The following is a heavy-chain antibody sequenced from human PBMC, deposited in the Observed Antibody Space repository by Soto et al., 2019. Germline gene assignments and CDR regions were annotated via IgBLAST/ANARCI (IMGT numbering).Heavy chain of an antibody. CDR3: AREGCSSTSCYAIDY. CDR2: TYYRSKWYN. Sequence: PSQTLPLTCAISGGRVSSNSAAWNWIRQSPSRGLEWLGRTYYRSKWYNDYAVSVKSRITINPDTSKNQFSLQLNSVTPEDTAVYYCAREGCSSTSCYAIDYWGQGTLVTVSS. J-gene: IGHJ4*02. CDR1: GGRVSSNSAA. V-gene: IGHV6-1*01. D-gene: IGHD2-2*01.